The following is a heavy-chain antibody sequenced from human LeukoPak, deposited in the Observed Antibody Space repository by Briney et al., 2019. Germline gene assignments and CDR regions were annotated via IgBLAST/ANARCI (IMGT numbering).Heavy chain of an antibody. J-gene: IGHJ3*02. Sequence: SETLSLTCAVYGGSFSGYYWSWIRQPPGKGLEWIGEINHSGSTNYNPSLKSRVTISVDTSKNQSSLKLSSVTAADTAVYYCWWFGDDAFDIWGQGTMVTVSS. V-gene: IGHV4-34*01. CDR1: GGSFSGYY. D-gene: IGHD3-10*01. CDR2: INHSGST. CDR3: WWFGDDAFDI.